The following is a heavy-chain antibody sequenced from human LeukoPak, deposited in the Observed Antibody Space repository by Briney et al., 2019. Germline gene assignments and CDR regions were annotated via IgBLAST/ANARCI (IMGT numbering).Heavy chain of an antibody. V-gene: IGHV3-21*01. D-gene: IGHD2-2*02. CDR2: ISSSSSYI. Sequence: GGSLRLSCAASGFTFSSYSMNWVRQAPGKGLEWVSSISSSSSYIYYADSVKGRFTISRDNAKNSLYLQVNSLRAEDTAVYYCARDSGCSSTSCYTGGDYWGQGTLVTVSS. J-gene: IGHJ4*02. CDR1: GFTFSSYS. CDR3: ARDSGCSSTSCYTGGDY.